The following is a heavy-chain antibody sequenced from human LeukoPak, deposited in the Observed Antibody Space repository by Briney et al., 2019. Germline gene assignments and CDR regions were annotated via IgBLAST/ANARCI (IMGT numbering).Heavy chain of an antibody. CDR2: ISYDEAGE. V-gene: IGHV3-30*03. J-gene: IGHJ4*02. CDR3: ARGLDSSGYYSGYFDY. D-gene: IGHD3-22*01. Sequence: QAGGSLRLSCAASGFNFSNYGMHWVRQAPGKGLEWVAVISYDEAGEFYADSVMGRFTISRDNSMHTVSLQMSSLRAEDTAVYYCARGLDSSGYYSGYFDYWGQGTLVTVSS. CDR1: GFNFSNYG.